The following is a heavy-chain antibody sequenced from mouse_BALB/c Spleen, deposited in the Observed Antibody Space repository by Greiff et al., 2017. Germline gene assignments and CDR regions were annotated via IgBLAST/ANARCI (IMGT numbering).Heavy chain of an antibody. J-gene: IGHJ4*01. Sequence: EVKLLESGGGLVQPGGSLKLSCAASGFTFSSYTMSWVRPTPEKRLEWVAYISNGGGSTYYPDTVKGRFTISRDNAKNTLYLQMSSLKSEDTAMYYCARHYYGSSPLYAMDYWGQGTSVTVSS. D-gene: IGHD1-1*01. CDR3: ARHYYGSSPLYAMDY. V-gene: IGHV5-12-2*01. CDR2: ISNGGGST. CDR1: GFTFSSYT.